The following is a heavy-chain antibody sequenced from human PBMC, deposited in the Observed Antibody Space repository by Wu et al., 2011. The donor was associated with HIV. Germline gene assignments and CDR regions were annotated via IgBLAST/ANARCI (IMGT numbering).Heavy chain of an antibody. CDR2: INGYNGNS. CDR1: GKGFPTSI. Sequence: QVQLVQSGDEVKKPGASVKVSCKASGKGFPTSIVTWVRQAPGQGLEWLGWINGYNGNSRYRQNFQDRVSMSTDSATTTAYMELRSLRSDDTAVYYCASVRCHVDHCYFPLLGTAFDIWGQGQWSPS. CDR3: ASVRCHVDHCYFPLLGTAFDI. V-gene: IGHV1-18*01. J-gene: IGHJ3*02. D-gene: IGHD2-15*01.